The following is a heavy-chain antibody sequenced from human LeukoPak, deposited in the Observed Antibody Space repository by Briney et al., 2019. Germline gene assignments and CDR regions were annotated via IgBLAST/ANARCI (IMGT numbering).Heavy chain of an antibody. CDR1: GFTFDDYA. V-gene: IGHV3-9*01. D-gene: IGHD3-9*01. Sequence: GRPLRLSCAASGFTFDDYAMHWVRQAPGKGLEWVSGISWNSGSIGYADSVKGRFTISRDNAKNSLYLQMNSLRAEDTALYYCVKGRFDFQYYFDYWGQGTLVTVSS. CDR2: ISWNSGSI. CDR3: VKGRFDFQYYFDY. J-gene: IGHJ4*02.